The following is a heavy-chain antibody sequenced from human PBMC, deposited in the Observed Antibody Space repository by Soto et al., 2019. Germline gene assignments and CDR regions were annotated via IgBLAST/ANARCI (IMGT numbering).Heavy chain of an antibody. CDR3: AREGPYYDSSGSFDY. J-gene: IGHJ4*02. Sequence: VGSRRLSCAASGFTFSSYSMNLVRQAPGKGLEWVSYIRSTSSHRYYADSVKGRFTISRDNAKKSLYLQMNSLRAEDTAVYYCAREGPYYDSSGSFDYWGQGTLVTVSS. V-gene: IGHV3-21*01. D-gene: IGHD3-22*01. CDR2: IRSTSSHR. CDR1: GFTFSSYS.